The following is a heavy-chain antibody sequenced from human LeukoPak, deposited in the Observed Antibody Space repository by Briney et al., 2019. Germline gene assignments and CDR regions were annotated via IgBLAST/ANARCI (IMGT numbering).Heavy chain of an antibody. CDR3: ARLAGIAAAGELGDAFDI. CDR2: IRSSGSTI. Sequence: GGSLRLSCAASGFTFSSYEMNWVRQAPGKGLEWVSYIRSSGSTIYYADSVKGRFTISRDNAKNSLYLQMNSLRAEDTALYYCARLAGIAAAGELGDAFDIWGQGTMVTVSS. D-gene: IGHD6-13*01. V-gene: IGHV3-48*03. J-gene: IGHJ3*02. CDR1: GFTFSSYE.